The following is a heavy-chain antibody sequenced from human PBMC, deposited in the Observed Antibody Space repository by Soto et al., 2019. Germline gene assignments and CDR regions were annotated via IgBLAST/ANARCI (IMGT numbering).Heavy chain of an antibody. D-gene: IGHD2-15*01. CDR3: ARGYCSGGNCYSGMDV. Sequence: QVQLVQSGAEVKKPGSSVKVSCKASGGTFSTHAIIWGRQAPGHGLEWMGGIIPISGTTYYTKKFQGRVTITADEPTSTACMELSSLKSDDTAVFYYARGYCSGGNCYSGMDVWGQGTMVTVSS. V-gene: IGHV1-69*01. J-gene: IGHJ6*02. CDR2: IIPISGTT. CDR1: GGTFSTHA.